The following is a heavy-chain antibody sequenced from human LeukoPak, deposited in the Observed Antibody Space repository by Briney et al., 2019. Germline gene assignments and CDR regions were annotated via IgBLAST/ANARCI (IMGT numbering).Heavy chain of an antibody. V-gene: IGHV4-59*08. Sequence: PSETLSLTCTVSGGSISSYYWSWIRQPPGKGLEWIGYIYYSGSTYYNPSLKSRVTISVDASKNQFSLKLSSVTAADTAVYYCAGGGVRGVEVDYWGQGTLVTVSS. J-gene: IGHJ4*02. CDR1: GGSISSYY. CDR2: IYYSGST. D-gene: IGHD3-10*01. CDR3: AGGGVRGVEVDY.